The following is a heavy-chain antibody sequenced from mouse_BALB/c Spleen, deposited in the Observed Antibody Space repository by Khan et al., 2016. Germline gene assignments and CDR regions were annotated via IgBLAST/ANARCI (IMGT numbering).Heavy chain of an antibody. CDR3: TKGLRRGYYFDY. CDR1: GYTFTDYE. J-gene: IGHJ2*01. D-gene: IGHD2-4*01. CDR2: IHPGNGGS. V-gene: IGHV1-15*01. Sequence: QVQLKESGAELVRPGASVKLSCKALGYTFTDYEMHWVKQTPVRDLEWIGAIHPGNGGSAYNQKFKGKATLTADISSSTAYMELSSLTSEDSAVYFCTKGLRRGYYFDYWGQGTALTVSS.